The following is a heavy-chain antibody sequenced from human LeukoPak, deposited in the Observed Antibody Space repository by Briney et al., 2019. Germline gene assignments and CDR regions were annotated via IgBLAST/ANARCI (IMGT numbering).Heavy chain of an antibody. CDR2: LSSDGSHK. D-gene: IGHD2-21*02. CDR3: AKSGGTCGSDCYQDH. Sequence: RTGGSLRLSCAASGFTFSSYGMHWVCQAPGKGLEWVAILSSDGSHKFYAESVKGRFTISRDSSKSSLYLQMDSLRPEDTAVYYCAKSGGTCGSDCYQDHWGQGTLVTVSS. V-gene: IGHV3-30*18. CDR1: GFTFSSYG. J-gene: IGHJ4*02.